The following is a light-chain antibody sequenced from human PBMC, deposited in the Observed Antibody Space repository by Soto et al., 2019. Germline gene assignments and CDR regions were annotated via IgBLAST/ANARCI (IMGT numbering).Light chain of an antibody. J-gene: IGLJ3*02. V-gene: IGLV3-21*02. Sequence: SYVLTQPPSVSVAPGQTARITCGGSTLGSESVHWYRQKPGQAPVLVVYDDSDRPSGIPERFSGSNSGHTATLTINRVEAGDEADYYCQVWDSSDNHVVFGGGTKLTVL. CDR3: QVWDSSDNHVV. CDR2: DDS. CDR1: TLGSES.